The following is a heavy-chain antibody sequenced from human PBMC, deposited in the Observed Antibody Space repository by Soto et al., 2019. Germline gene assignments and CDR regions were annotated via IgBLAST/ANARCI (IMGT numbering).Heavy chain of an antibody. CDR3: VRSSGSAYWFDP. J-gene: IGHJ5*02. CDR2: ISAYNGNT. Sequence: QVQLVQSGAEVKKPGASVKVSCKASGYTFTSYGISWVRQAPGQGLEWMGWISAYNGNTNYAQKLQGRVTMTTDTPTSTADMELRSLRSDDTAVYYCVRSSGSAYWFDPWGQGTLVTVSS. V-gene: IGHV1-18*01. CDR1: GYTFTSYG. D-gene: IGHD6-6*01.